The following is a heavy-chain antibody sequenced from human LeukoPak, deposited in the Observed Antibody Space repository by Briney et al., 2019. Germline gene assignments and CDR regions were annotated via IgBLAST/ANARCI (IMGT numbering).Heavy chain of an antibody. CDR2: TRNKANSYTT. Sequence: GGSLRLSCAASGFTFSDHYMDWVRQAPGKGLEWVGRTRNKANSYTTEYAASVKGRFTISRDDSKNSLYLQMNSLKTEDTAVYYCARDTYDSSGYWYAFDIWGQGTMVTVSS. D-gene: IGHD3-22*01. CDR1: GFTFSDHY. CDR3: ARDTYDSSGYWYAFDI. J-gene: IGHJ3*02. V-gene: IGHV3-72*01.